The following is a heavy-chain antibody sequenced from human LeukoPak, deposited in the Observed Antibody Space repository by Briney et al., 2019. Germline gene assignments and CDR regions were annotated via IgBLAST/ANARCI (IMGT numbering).Heavy chain of an antibody. CDR1: GSSFTTYW. D-gene: IGHD3-10*01. CDR3: ARFSTVRDNWFDH. Sequence: PGASLQISCQCSGSSFTTYWIGWVRQMPGKGLEWMGIIYRGDYDTRYSPSFQGQVTISVNKSISTAYRQWSSLKAADTAMYYCARFSTVRDNWFDHWGQGTLVTVSS. CDR2: IYRGDYDT. V-gene: IGHV5-51*01. J-gene: IGHJ5*02.